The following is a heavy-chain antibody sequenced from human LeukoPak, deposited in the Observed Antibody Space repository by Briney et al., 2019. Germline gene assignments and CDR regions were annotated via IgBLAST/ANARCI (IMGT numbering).Heavy chain of an antibody. CDR2: ISYSGTT. D-gene: IGHD4-11*01. Sequence: SETLSLTCSVAGGSISSDYWSWIRQPPVKGLEWIGHISYSGTTAYSSSLKSRVTISLDTSKKYFYLKLSSVTAADTAVYYCAKYIGYGNYDYWGQGALVTVSS. CDR3: AKYIGYGNYDY. V-gene: IGHV4-59*01. J-gene: IGHJ4*02. CDR1: GGSISSDY.